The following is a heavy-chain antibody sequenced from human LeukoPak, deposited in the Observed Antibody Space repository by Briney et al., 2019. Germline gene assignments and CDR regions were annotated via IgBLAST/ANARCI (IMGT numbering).Heavy chain of an antibody. D-gene: IGHD3-3*01. CDR1: GYTFTSYG. V-gene: IGHV1-18*01. Sequence: ASVKVSCKASGYTFTSYGISWVRQAPGQGLEWMGWISAYNGNTNYAQKLQGRVTMTTDTSTSTAYMELSSLRSEDTAVYYCAREDDGVDYDFWSGYYSMGAFDIWGQGTMVTVSS. J-gene: IGHJ3*02. CDR2: ISAYNGNT. CDR3: AREDDGVDYDFWSGYYSMGAFDI.